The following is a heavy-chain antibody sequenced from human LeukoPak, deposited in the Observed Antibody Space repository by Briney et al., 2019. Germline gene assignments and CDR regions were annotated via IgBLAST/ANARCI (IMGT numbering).Heavy chain of an antibody. Sequence: GGSLRLSCAASGFTFSSYGIHWFRQAPGKGLEWVAFIRYDGSNKYYTDSVKGRFTISRDNSKNTLYLQMNSLRAEDTAVHYCAKSDYDFLTAASWDYWGQGTLVTVSS. CDR3: AKSDYDFLTAASWDY. CDR1: GFTFSSYG. D-gene: IGHD3-9*01. V-gene: IGHV3-30*02. CDR2: IRYDGSNK. J-gene: IGHJ4*02.